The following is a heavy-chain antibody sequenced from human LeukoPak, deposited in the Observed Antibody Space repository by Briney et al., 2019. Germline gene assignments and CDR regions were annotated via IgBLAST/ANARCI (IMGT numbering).Heavy chain of an antibody. CDR3: TTGGKVMTNDY. CDR2: IKSKVDGGTI. J-gene: IGHJ4*02. D-gene: IGHD4-23*01. CDR1: GFTFANAW. Sequence: PGGSLRLSCAGSGFTFANAWMNWVRQPPGKGLEWVGRIKSKVDGGTIDYAAPVRGRFTISRDDSKDAVYLQMNSLKTEDTGLYYCTTGGKVMTNDYWGRGTLVTVSS. V-gene: IGHV3-15*07.